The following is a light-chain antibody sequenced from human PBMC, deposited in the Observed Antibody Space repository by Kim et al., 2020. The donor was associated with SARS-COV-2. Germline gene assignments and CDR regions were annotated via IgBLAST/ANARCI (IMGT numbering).Light chain of an antibody. CDR2: SND. CDR3: AAWDDSLRGDV. V-gene: IGLV1-44*01. CDR1: SSNTGINT. J-gene: IGLJ1*01. Sequence: ELTQPPSASGTPGQRVTISWSGSSSNTGINTVNWYQQVSGTVTKLLIYSNDQRPSEVPDRFSGSKSGTSASLAISGLQSEDEADYYCAAWDDSLRGDVFGTGTKVTVL.